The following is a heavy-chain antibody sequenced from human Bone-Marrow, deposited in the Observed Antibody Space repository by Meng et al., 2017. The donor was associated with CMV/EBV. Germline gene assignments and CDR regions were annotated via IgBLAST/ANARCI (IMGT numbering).Heavy chain of an antibody. J-gene: IGHJ2*01. Sequence: VHALVNPSYTLSPPRPGSGCSISRYYWSWFRQPAGKELAWIGRIYTSGSTNYNPSLKSRVTMSVDTSKNQFSLKLSSVTAADTAVYYCARRGLLRYSSWYFDLWGRGTLVTVSS. V-gene: IGHV4-4*07. D-gene: IGHD3-9*01. CDR3: ARRGLLRYSSWYFDL. CDR2: IYTSGST. CDR1: GCSISRYY.